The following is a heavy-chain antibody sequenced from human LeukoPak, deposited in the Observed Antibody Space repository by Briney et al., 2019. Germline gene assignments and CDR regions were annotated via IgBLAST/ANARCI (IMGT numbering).Heavy chain of an antibody. CDR1: GFTVSSNY. D-gene: IGHD3-3*01. J-gene: IGHJ4*02. CDR2: IYSSGST. Sequence: GGSLILSCAASGFTVSSNYMSWVRQAPGKGLEWVSVIYSSGSTYYADSVKGRFTISRDNSKNTLYLQMNSLRAEDTAVYYCAKEWLSPYYFDYWGQGTLVTVSS. CDR3: AKEWLSPYYFDY. V-gene: IGHV3-66*02.